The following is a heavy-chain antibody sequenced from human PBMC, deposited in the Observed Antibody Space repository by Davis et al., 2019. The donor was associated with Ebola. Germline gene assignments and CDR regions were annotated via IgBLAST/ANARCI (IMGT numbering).Heavy chain of an antibody. D-gene: IGHD3-9*01. V-gene: IGHV1-46*01. CDR2: INPSGGST. CDR1: GYTFTSYY. J-gene: IGHJ4*02. Sequence: AASVKVSCKASGYTFTSYYMHWVRQAPGQGLEWMGIINPSGGSTSYAQKFQGRVTITRDTSTSTVYMELTSLRSEDTAMYYCARDYRGGDILTGSYFDYWGQGTLVTVSS. CDR3: ARDYRGGDILTGSYFDY.